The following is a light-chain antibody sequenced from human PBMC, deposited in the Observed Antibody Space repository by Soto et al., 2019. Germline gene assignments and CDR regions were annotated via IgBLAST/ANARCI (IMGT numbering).Light chain of an antibody. CDR1: QNVDSSL. CDR2: GAS. V-gene: IGKV3-20*01. J-gene: IGKJ1*01. CDR3: QQYANLPWT. Sequence: EIVLTQSPVILSLSPGERAALFCRASQNVDSSLLAWYQQKPGQAPRLLIDGASSRTIGIPDRFSGSGSGTDFTLIISRLEPEDFAVYYCQQYANLPWTFGLGTKVELK.